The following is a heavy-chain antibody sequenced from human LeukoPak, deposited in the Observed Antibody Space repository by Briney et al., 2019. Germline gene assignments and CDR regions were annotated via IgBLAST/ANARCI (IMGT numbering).Heavy chain of an antibody. V-gene: IGHV3-23*01. J-gene: IGHJ4*02. CDR1: GFTFSSYA. CDR2: ISGSGGST. D-gene: IGHD2-8*02. CDR3: ARDPSGGYCGDY. Sequence: GGSLRLSCAASGFTFSSYAMSWVRQAPGKGLEWVSAISGSGGSTYYADSVKGRFTISRDNSKNTLYLQMNSLRAEDTAVYYCARDPSGGYCGDYWGQGTLVTVSS.